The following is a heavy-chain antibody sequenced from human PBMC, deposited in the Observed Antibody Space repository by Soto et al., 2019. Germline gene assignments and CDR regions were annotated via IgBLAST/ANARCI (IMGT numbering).Heavy chain of an antibody. CDR1: GGSISSGGYY. D-gene: IGHD2-2*01. V-gene: IGHV4-31*03. CDR2: IYYSGST. Sequence: QVQLQESGPGLVKPSQTLSLTCTVSGGSISSGGYYWSWIRQHPGKGLEWIGYIYYSGSTYYNPSLKSRVTISVDTSKNQCSLKLSSVTAADTAVYYCARAGTADDLYYGMDVWGQGTTVTVSS. J-gene: IGHJ6*02. CDR3: ARAGTADDLYYGMDV.